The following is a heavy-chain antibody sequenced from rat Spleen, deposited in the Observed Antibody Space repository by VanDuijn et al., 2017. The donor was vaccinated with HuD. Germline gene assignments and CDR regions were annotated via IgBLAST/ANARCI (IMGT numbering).Heavy chain of an antibody. CDR3: VREEFGVRD. CDR2: INKDSSRR. Sequence: EVKLVESGGGLVQPGRSLKLSCAASGFNFIDHWMGWVRQAPGKGLEWIGEINKDSSRRKYIPSLKEKIIISRDNAQNTLYLQMSKLGSEDTAIYYCVREEFGVRDWGQGVMVTVSS. D-gene: IGHD4-3*01. J-gene: IGHJ2*01. V-gene: IGHV4-2*01. CDR1: GFNFIDHW.